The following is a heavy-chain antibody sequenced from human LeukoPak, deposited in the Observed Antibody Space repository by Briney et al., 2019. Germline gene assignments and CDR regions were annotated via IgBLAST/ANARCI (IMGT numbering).Heavy chain of an antibody. J-gene: IGHJ4*02. CDR2: IIPILGIA. CDR1: GGTFSSYA. CDR3: ARGRGAAAAYEDY. V-gene: IGHV1-69*04. D-gene: IGHD6-13*01. Sequence: GASVKVSCKASGGTFSSYAISWVRQAPGQGLEWMGRIIPILGIANYAQKLQGRVTMTTDTSTSTAYMELRSLRSDDTAVYYCARGRGAAAAYEDYWGQGTLVTVSS.